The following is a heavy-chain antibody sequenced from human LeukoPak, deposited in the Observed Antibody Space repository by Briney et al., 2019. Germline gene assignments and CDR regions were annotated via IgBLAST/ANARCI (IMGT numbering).Heavy chain of an antibody. J-gene: IGHJ4*02. CDR3: ARDSVGDFWSGYYRGYFDY. V-gene: IGHV3-33*01. D-gene: IGHD3-3*01. Sequence: GGSLRLSCAASGSTFSSYGMHWVRQAPGKGLEWVAVIWYDGSNKYYADSVKGRFTISRDNSKNTLYLQMNSLRAEDTAVYYCARDSVGDFWSGYYRGYFDYWGQGTLVTVSS. CDR1: GSTFSSYG. CDR2: IWYDGSNK.